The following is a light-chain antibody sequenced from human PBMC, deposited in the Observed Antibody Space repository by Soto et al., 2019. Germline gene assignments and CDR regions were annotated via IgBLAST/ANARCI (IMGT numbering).Light chain of an antibody. J-gene: IGLJ1*01. CDR2: EVS. CDR1: SNDIGGYNY. Sequence: QSVLTQPASVSGSPGQSITISCTGTSNDIGGYNYVSWLQQHPGEAPKLIIYEVSNRPSGVSNRFSGSKSGYTASLTISGLQAEDEADYYCNSQRSSGTRVFGTGTKVTVL. V-gene: IGLV2-14*01. CDR3: NSQRSSGTRV.